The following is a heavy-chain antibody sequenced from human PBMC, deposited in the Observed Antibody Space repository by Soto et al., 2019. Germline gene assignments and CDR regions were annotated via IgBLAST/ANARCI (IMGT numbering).Heavy chain of an antibody. CDR3: ARVEYTYNYRGLDY. Sequence: QVQLQQWGTGLLKPSETLSLTCAVYGGSFRGYYWTWIRQPPGKGLEWIGEIDHSGSTNYNPSLKSRVTISLDTAKHHFSLKLASVTAADTAVYYCARVEYTYNYRGLDYWGQGTLVTVSS. D-gene: IGHD3-16*01. J-gene: IGHJ4*02. CDR1: GGSFRGYY. V-gene: IGHV4-34*01. CDR2: IDHSGST.